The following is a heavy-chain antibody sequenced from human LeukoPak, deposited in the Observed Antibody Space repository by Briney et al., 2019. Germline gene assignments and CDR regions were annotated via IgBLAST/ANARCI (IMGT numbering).Heavy chain of an antibody. Sequence: PSETLSLTCTVSGGSISSSSYYWGWIRQPPGKGLEWIGSIYYSGSTYYNPSLKSRVTISVDTSKNQFSLKLSSVTAADTAVYYCARNVGGAFAGATLIDYWGQGTLGTVSS. CDR3: ARNVGGAFAGATLIDY. CDR1: GGSISSSSYY. V-gene: IGHV4-39*01. J-gene: IGHJ4*02. CDR2: IYYSGST. D-gene: IGHD2-8*02.